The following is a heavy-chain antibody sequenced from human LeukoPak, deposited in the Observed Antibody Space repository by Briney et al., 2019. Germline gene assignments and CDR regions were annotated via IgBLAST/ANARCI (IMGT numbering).Heavy chain of an antibody. CDR2: IYTSGST. J-gene: IGHJ5*02. CDR3: ARDIVVVPAALSNWFDP. Sequence: SETLSLTCTVSGGSISSGSYYWSWIRQPAGKGLEWIGRIYTSGSTNYNPSLKSRVTISVDTSKNQFSLKLSSVTAADTAVYYCARDIVVVPAALSNWFDPWGQGTLVTVSS. D-gene: IGHD2-2*01. V-gene: IGHV4-61*02. CDR1: GGSISSGSYY.